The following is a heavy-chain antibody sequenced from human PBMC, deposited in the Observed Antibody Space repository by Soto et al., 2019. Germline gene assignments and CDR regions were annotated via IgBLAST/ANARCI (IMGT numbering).Heavy chain of an antibody. J-gene: IGHJ4*02. D-gene: IGHD3-10*01. Sequence: XETLSLTCTVAGCSVSSGSYYWSWIRQPPGKGLEWIGYIYYSGSTNYNPSLKSRVTISVDTSKNQFSLKLSPVTAADTAVYYCATLPPDYYGSGSYVDYWGQGALVTVSS. CDR1: GCSVSSGSYY. CDR3: ATLPPDYYGSGSYVDY. CDR2: IYYSGST. V-gene: IGHV4-61*01.